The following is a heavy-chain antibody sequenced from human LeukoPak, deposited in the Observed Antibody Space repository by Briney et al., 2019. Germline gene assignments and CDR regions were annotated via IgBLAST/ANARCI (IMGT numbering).Heavy chain of an antibody. Sequence: SETLSLTCTVSGDSISSYYWSWIRHPPGKGLEWIGYIYYSGSTNYNSSLKSRVTISVDTTKNQFSLKLSSVTAADTAVYYCAGTTSFDYWGQGTLVTVSA. CDR1: GDSISSYY. J-gene: IGHJ4*02. CDR2: IYYSGST. V-gene: IGHV4-59*01. CDR3: AGTTSFDY. D-gene: IGHD4-17*01.